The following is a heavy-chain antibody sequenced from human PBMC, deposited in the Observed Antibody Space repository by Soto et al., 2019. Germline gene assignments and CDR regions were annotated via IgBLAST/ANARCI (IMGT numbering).Heavy chain of an antibody. Sequence: QVQLVQSGAEVKKPGASVKVSCKTSGYTFTNYYMHWVRQAPGQGLEWMGIIYPSGGSTTYAQKFLGRVTMTRDTSTSTVYMELSSLRSEDTAVYYCARDFSGPQDYWGQGTLVTVSS. CDR3: ARDFSGPQDY. J-gene: IGHJ4*02. D-gene: IGHD3-10*01. CDR2: IYPSGGST. V-gene: IGHV1-46*01. CDR1: GYTFTNYY.